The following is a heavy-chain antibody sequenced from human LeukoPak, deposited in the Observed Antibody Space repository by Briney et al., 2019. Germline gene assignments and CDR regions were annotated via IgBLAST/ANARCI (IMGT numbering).Heavy chain of an antibody. CDR1: GGSISSYY. V-gene: IGHV4-59*01. J-gene: IGHJ4*02. D-gene: IGHD5-18*01. CDR2: IYYSGST. CDR3: ARGRYSYGGAVGDCFDY. Sequence: SETLSLTCTVSGGSISSYYWSWIRHPPGKGLEWIGYIYYSGSTNYNPSLKSRVTISVDTSKNQFSLKLSSVTAADTAVYYCARGRYSYGGAVGDCFDYWGQGTLVTVSS.